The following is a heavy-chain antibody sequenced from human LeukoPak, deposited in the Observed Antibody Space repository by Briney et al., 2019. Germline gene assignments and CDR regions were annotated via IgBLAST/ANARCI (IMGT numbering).Heavy chain of an antibody. Sequence: PGGSLRLSCAASGFTFSSYGIHWVRQAPGKGLGWVAVIWYDGSNKYYADSVKGRFTISRDNSKNTVYLQMNSLRAEDTAVYYCARVSPEIVVVTGTGAPDYWGQGTLVTVSS. V-gene: IGHV3-33*01. CDR2: IWYDGSNK. CDR3: ARVSPEIVVVTGTGAPDY. J-gene: IGHJ4*02. D-gene: IGHD2-21*02. CDR1: GFTFSSYG.